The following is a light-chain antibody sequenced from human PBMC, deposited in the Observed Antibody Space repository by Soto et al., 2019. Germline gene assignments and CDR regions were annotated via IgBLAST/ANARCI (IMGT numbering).Light chain of an antibody. CDR2: EVS. CDR1: SSDVGGYKY. CDR3: SSYAGSNTDYV. Sequence: QPALTQPPSASGSPGQSVTISCTGTSSDVGGYKYVSWYQQHPGKVPKLMIYEVSKRPSGVPDRFSGSKSGNTASLTVSGLQAEDEADYYCSSYAGSNTDYVFGTGTKVTVL. J-gene: IGLJ1*01. V-gene: IGLV2-8*01.